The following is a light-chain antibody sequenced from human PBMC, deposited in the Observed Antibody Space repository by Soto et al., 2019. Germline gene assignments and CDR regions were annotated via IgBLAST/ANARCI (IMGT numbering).Light chain of an antibody. CDR1: QSVRSN. CDR2: DAS. Sequence: EIVMTQSPATLSVSPGERVTLSCRASQSVRSNLAWYQQKPGQTPRLPIYDASTGATGIPARLSGSGSGTKCTATISSLQSEDLAVYYCQQYNNWPRTFGQGTKVQIK. J-gene: IGKJ1*01. CDR3: QQYNNWPRT. V-gene: IGKV3-15*01.